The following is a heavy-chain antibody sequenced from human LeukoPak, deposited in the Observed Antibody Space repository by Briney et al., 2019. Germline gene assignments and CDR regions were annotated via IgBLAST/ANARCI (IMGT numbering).Heavy chain of an antibody. V-gene: IGHV3-20*04. CDR1: GFSLDDYG. J-gene: IGHJ4*02. CDR2: INWNGGST. D-gene: IGHD3-22*01. Sequence: GGSLRLSCAASGFSLDDYGMSWVRQAPGKGLEWVPGINWNGGSTGYADSVKGRFTISRDNAKNSLYLQMNSLRAEDTALYYCARGQYYYDSSGYYTLGYWGQGTLVTVSS. CDR3: ARGQYYYDSSGYYTLGY.